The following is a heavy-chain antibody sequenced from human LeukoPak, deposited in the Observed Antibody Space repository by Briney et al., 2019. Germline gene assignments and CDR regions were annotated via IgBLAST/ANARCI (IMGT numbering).Heavy chain of an antibody. Sequence: PGGSLRLSCVASGFSLSNYVMSWVRQAPGQGLEWVSAISYSGSITYYADSVKGRFTISRDNSKNTLYLQMHGLRAEDTAVYYCAKSAGSYYFDYWGQETLVTVSS. J-gene: IGHJ4*02. V-gene: IGHV3-23*01. D-gene: IGHD3-10*01. CDR2: ISYSGSIT. CDR3: AKSAGSYYFDY. CDR1: GFSLSNYV.